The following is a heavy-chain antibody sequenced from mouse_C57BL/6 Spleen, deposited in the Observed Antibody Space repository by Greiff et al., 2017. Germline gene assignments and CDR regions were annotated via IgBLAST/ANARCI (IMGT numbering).Heavy chain of an antibody. J-gene: IGHJ3*01. D-gene: IGHD1-1*02. Sequence: QVQLKESGAELVRPGASVTLSCKASGYTFTDYEMHWVKQTPVHGLEWIGAIDPETGGTAYNQKFKGKAILTADKSSSTAYMELRSLTSEDSAVYYCTKGDLWAFAYWGQGTLVTVSA. CDR2: IDPETGGT. CDR3: TKGDLWAFAY. V-gene: IGHV1-15*01. CDR1: GYTFTDYE.